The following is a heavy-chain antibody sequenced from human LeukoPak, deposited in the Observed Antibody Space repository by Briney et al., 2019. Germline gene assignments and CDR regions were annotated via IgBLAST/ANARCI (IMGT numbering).Heavy chain of an antibody. J-gene: IGHJ4*02. CDR3: ARDGGSYWVFDY. CDR1: GFTFSSYA. V-gene: IGHV3-30-3*01. Sequence: GRSLRLSCAASGFTFSSYAMHWVRQAPGKGLEWVAVISYDGSNKYYADSVKGRFTISRDNSKNTLYLQMNSLRAEDTAVYYCARDGGSYWVFDYWGQGTLVTVSS. CDR2: ISYDGSNK. D-gene: IGHD1-26*01.